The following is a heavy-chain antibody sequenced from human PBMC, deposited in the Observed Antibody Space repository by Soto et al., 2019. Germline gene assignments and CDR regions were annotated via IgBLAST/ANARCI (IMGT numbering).Heavy chain of an antibody. CDR2: ISYDGSNN. V-gene: IGHV3-30-3*01. J-gene: IGHJ6*02. CDR1: GFTFSSYA. Sequence: QVQLVESGGGVVQPGRSLRLSCAASGFTFSSYAMHWVRQAPGKGLEWVAAISYDGSNNYYADSVKGRFTISRDNSRNTLYLQMNSLRAEDTAVYYSARDWSAPPRYYHYYGMDVWGQGTTVTVSS. D-gene: IGHD6-13*01. CDR3: ARDWSAPPRYYHYYGMDV.